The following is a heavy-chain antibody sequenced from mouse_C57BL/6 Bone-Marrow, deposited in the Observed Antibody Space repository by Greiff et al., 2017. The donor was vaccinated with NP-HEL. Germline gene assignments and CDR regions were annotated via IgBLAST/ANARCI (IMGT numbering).Heavy chain of an antibody. CDR1: GFPITSGYY. CDR2: ITHSGET. D-gene: IGHD3-2*02. V-gene: IGHV12-3*01. Sequence: VQLVESGPGLVKPSQSLFLTCSITGFPITSGYYWIWIRQSPGKPLEWMGYITHSGETFYNPSLQSPISITRETSKNQFFLQLNSVTTEETAMYYCAGDSSGYGDFDYWGQGTPLTVSS. CDR3: AGDSSGYGDFDY. J-gene: IGHJ2*01.